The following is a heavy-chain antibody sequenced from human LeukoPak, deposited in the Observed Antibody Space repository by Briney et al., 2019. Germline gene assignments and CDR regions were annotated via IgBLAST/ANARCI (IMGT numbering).Heavy chain of an antibody. CDR2: INHSGST. CDR3: ARISPYCGGDCYSTIFDY. V-gene: IGHV4-34*01. D-gene: IGHD2-21*02. CDR1: GGSFSGYY. J-gene: IGHJ4*02. Sequence: PSETLSLTCAVYGGSFSGYYWSWIRQPPGKGLEWIGEINHSGSTNYNPSLKSRVTISVDTSKNQFSLKLSSVTAADTAVYYCARISPYCGGDCYSTIFDYWGQGTLVTVSP.